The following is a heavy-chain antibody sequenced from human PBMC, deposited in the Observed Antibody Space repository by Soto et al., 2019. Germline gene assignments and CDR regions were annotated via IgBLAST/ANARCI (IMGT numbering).Heavy chain of an antibody. J-gene: IGHJ4*02. CDR3: AGRLTTAASLDY. D-gene: IGHD3-16*01. CDR2: VHGGGST. CDR1: GFTVINNH. Sequence: VQLVESGGGLIQPGGSLRLSCAASGFTVINNHMTWVRQAAGKGLELVSFVHGGGSTSYADSVKGRFTISRDNSKNTLYLQMDRLRAEDTAIYYCAGRLTTAASLDYWGRGTLVTVSS. V-gene: IGHV3-53*01.